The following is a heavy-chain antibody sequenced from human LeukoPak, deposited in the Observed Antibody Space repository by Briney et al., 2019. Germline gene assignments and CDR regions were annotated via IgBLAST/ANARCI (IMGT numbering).Heavy chain of an antibody. Sequence: AGSLSLTGAASEFTFSGYGMSWVRQAPGQGLEWVSAISGSGGSTYYADSVKGRFTISRDNSKNTLYLQLNSLRAEDTAVYYCAKVRWELLMGDYVDYWGQGTLVTVSS. CDR1: EFTFSGYG. CDR2: ISGSGGST. J-gene: IGHJ4*02. CDR3: AKVRWELLMGDYVDY. D-gene: IGHD1-26*01. V-gene: IGHV3-23*01.